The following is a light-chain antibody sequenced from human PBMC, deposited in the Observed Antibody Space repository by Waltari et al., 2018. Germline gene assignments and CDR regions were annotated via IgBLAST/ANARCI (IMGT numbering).Light chain of an antibody. V-gene: IGKV1-39*01. CDR3: QQSYNTPPA. CDR1: QSVSKY. J-gene: IGKJ4*01. Sequence: DLHMTRSLSSLSASVGDGVTITCRASQSVSKYLNWYQQQKRKAPKILIYTTSNLQSGVPSRFSGSGSGTDFTPTISSLQLDDLATFYCQQSYNTPPAFGGGTKVEIK. CDR2: TTS.